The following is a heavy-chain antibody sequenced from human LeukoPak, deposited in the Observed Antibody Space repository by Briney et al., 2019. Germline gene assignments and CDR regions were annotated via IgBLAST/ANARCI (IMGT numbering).Heavy chain of an antibody. Sequence: SETLSLTCTVSGDSLSSSSLSTYYWSWIRLSAGKGLEWIGRIYTSGSTNYNPSLTSRVTMSVDTSKNQFSLKLTSVTAADTAVYYCARAWDATFDIWGQETMVTVSS. CDR3: ARAWDATFDI. CDR1: GDSLSSSSLSTYY. J-gene: IGHJ3*02. V-gene: IGHV4-4*07. D-gene: IGHD1-26*01. CDR2: IYTSGST.